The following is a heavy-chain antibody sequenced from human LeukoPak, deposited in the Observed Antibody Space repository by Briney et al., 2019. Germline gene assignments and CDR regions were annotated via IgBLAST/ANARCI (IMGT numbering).Heavy chain of an antibody. V-gene: IGHV1-69*05. J-gene: IGHJ3*02. CDR3: ARDSYYDFWSGYFADAFDI. CDR1: GGTFSSYA. D-gene: IGHD3-3*01. CDR2: IIPIFGTA. Sequence: SVKVSCKASGGTFSSYAISWVRQAPGQGLEWMGRIIPIFGTANYAQKFQGRVTITTDESTSTAYMELRSLRSDDTAVYYCARDSYYDFWSGYFADAFDIWGQGTMVTVSS.